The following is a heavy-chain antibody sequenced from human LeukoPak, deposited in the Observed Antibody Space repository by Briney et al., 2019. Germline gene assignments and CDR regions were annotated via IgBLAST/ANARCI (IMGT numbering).Heavy chain of an antibody. CDR3: ARAAEGVFDY. Sequence: GGSLRLSCAASGFTFSSYAMSWVRQAPGKGLVWVSGISGSGGTTFYADSVKGRFTISGDNSKNTLYLQMSSLRAEDTAVYYCARAAEGVFDYWGQGTLVTVSS. CDR2: ISGSGGTT. CDR1: GFTFSSYA. V-gene: IGHV3-23*01. J-gene: IGHJ4*02. D-gene: IGHD3-10*01.